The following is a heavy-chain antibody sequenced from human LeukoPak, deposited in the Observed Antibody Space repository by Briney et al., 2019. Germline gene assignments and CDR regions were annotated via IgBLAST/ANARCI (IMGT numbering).Heavy chain of an antibody. CDR2: INPSGGST. V-gene: IGHV1-46*01. Sequence: ASVKVSCKASGYTFTSYGISWVRQAPGQGLEWMGIINPSGGSTSYAQKFQGRVTMTRDTSTSTVYMELSSLRSEDTAVYYCARDYYYYDSSGYSIGYWGQGTLVTVSS. D-gene: IGHD3-22*01. J-gene: IGHJ4*02. CDR3: ARDYYYYDSSGYSIGY. CDR1: GYTFTSYG.